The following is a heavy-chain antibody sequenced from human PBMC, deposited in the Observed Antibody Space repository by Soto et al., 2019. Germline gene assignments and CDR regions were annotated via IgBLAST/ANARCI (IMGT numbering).Heavy chain of an antibody. CDR1: GFTVSSNY. J-gene: IGHJ4*02. Sequence: EVQLLETGGGLIQPGGSLRLSCAASGFTVSSNYMSWVRQAPGKGLEWVSVIYSGGSTYYADSVKGRFTISRDNSKNTLYLQMNSLRAEDTAVYYCARGLDMADFDYWGPGTLVTVSS. CDR3: ARGLDMADFDY. D-gene: IGHD6-19*01. CDR2: IYSGGST. V-gene: IGHV3-53*02.